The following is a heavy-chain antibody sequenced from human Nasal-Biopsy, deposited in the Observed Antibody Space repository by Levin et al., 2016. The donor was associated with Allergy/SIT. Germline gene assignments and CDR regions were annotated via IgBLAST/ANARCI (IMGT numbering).Heavy chain of an antibody. V-gene: IGHV1-69*04. Sequence: SVKVSCKASGDAFTTYGFSWARQAPGQGLEWLGRITPIYGRVEYAQKFQGRVTITSDRFTTTVYLGLTGLRSEDTAVYYCAREMRYFNPSDFNAFHVWGQGTLLTISS. CDR2: ITPIYGRV. J-gene: IGHJ3*01. CDR3: AREMRYFNPSDFNAFHV. CDR1: GDAFTTYG. D-gene: IGHD3-9*01.